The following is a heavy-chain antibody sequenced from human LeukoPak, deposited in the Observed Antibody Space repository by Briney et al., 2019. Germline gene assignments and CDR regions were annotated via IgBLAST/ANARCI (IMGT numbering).Heavy chain of an antibody. D-gene: IGHD4-17*01. Sequence: PGGSLRLSCAASGFTFSSYWMGWVRQAPGKGLEWVCGLNWNGDNTGYADSVKGRFTISRDNAKNSLYLQMNSLRAEDTALYYCARAQTYGDYRFLLDYWGQGIVVTVSS. J-gene: IGHJ4*02. CDR2: LNWNGDNT. CDR1: GFTFSSYW. V-gene: IGHV3-20*04. CDR3: ARAQTYGDYRFLLDY.